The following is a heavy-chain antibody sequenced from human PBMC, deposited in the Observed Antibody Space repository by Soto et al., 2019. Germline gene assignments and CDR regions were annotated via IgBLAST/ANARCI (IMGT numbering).Heavy chain of an antibody. CDR3: AKSGSSGWYGWFDP. CDR1: DFSLRTSLVG. V-gene: IGHV2-5*01. CDR2: IYWNDDK. D-gene: IGHD6-19*01. Sequence: SGQTRVNPTQTLALTCTFSDFSLRTSLVGVGWIRQPPGKALEWLGFIYWNDDKRYSPSLKSRLTITKDTSKNQVVLTMTNMDPVDTATYYCAKSGSSGWYGWFDPWGQGTLVTVSS. J-gene: IGHJ5*02.